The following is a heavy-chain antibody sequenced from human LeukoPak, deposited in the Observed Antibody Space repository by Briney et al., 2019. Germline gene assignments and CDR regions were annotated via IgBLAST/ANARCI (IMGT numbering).Heavy chain of an antibody. V-gene: IGHV4-59*12. J-gene: IGHJ4*02. CDR2: IYYSGST. Sequence: PSETLSLTCTVSGGSISSYYWSWIRQPPGKGLEWIGSIYYSGSTYYNPSLKSRVTISVDTSKNQFSLKLSSVTAADTAVYYCARDSDLGDFDYWGQGTLVTVSS. CDR1: GGSISSYY. CDR3: ARDSDLGDFDY.